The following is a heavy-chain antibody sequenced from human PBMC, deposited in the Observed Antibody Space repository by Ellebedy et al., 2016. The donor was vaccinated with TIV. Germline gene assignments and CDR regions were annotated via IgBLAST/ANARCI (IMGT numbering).Heavy chain of an antibody. V-gene: IGHV3-7*01. CDR3: NKGDYMDV. J-gene: IGHJ6*03. D-gene: IGHD3-16*01. CDR1: GFMFNSNW. CDR2: MNADGSEI. Sequence: LSLTXXASGFMFNSNWMSWVRQIPGKGLEWVANMNADGSEIYYGDSVKGRFTISRDNAKHSVYLQMNSLRVEDTAVYYCNKGDYMDVWGKGTTVNVS.